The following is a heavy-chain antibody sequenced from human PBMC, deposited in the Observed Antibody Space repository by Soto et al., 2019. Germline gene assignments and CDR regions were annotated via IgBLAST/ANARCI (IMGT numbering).Heavy chain of an antibody. J-gene: IGHJ4*02. CDR3: IKGGLGNVLDH. V-gene: IGHV3-23*01. CDR2: ISATDGGT. CDR1: GFIFNTYV. D-gene: IGHD1-26*01. Sequence: EVQLLESGGGLVQPGGSLRLSCAASGFIFNTYVMTWVRQAPGKGLEWVSTISATDGGTLYADSVRGRFTISRDDSKNPLYLQMTSLRAEDTAVYYCIKGGLGNVLDHWGQGTPVSVSS.